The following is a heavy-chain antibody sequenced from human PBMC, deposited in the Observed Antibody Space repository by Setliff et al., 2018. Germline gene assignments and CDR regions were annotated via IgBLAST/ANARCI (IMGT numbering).Heavy chain of an antibody. CDR2: IIPILGIA. V-gene: IGHV1-69*10. J-gene: IGHJ1*01. Sequence: SVKVSCKASGGTLSSYAISWVRQAPGQGLEWMGGIIPILGIANYAQKFQGRVTITADKSTSTAYMELSSLRSEDTAVYYCARYNYYDSSGLGQYFQHWGQGTLVTVSS. CDR1: GGTLSSYA. CDR3: ARYNYYDSSGLGQYFQH. D-gene: IGHD3-22*01.